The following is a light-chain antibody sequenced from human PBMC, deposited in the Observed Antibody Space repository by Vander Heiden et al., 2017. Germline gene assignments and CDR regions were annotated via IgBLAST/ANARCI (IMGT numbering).Light chain of an antibody. V-gene: IGKV1-39*01. CDR2: AAS. J-gene: IGKJ1*01. CDR1: QRISNY. CDR3: QQSYSTVWT. Sequence: DIQMTQSPSSLSASIGDRVTISCRASQRISNYLNWYQQKPGTAPKVLIYAASNLRSGVPSRFSGSGSGTDFTLTIGNLQPEDFAIYYCQQSYSTVWTFGQGTKVEF.